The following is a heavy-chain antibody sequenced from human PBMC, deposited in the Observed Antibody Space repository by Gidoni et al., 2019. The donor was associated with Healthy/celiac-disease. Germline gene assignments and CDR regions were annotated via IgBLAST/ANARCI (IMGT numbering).Heavy chain of an antibody. CDR3: ARDNDPQNPYFDY. J-gene: IGHJ4*02. CDR1: GFTFSSYS. CDR2: ISSSSSYI. V-gene: IGHV3-21*01. Sequence: EVQLVESGGGLVKPGGSLRLSCAASGFTFSSYSMNWVRQAPGKGLEWFSSISSSSSYIYYADSVKGRFTISRDNAKNSLYLQMNSLRAEDTAVYYCARDNDPQNPYFDYWGQGTLVTVSS. D-gene: IGHD2-8*01.